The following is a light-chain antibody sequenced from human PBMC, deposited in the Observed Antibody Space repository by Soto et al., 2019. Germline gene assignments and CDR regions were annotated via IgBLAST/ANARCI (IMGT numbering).Light chain of an antibody. J-gene: IGKJ1*01. Sequence: DLVMTQSPDSLAVSLGERATINCKSSQSVLYSSNNKNYLAWYQQKPGQPPKLRIYWASTRESGVPDRFSGSGSGTDFTLTISSLQAEDVAVYDCQQYYSTPRTFGQGTKVEIK. V-gene: IGKV4-1*01. CDR1: QSVLYSSNNKNY. CDR3: QQYYSTPRT. CDR2: WAS.